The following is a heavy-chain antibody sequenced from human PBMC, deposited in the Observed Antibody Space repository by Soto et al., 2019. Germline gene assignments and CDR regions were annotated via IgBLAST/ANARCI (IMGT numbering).Heavy chain of an antibody. J-gene: IGHJ4*02. V-gene: IGHV4-59*11. CDR1: GASISGHY. CDR2: VYYSGST. Sequence: QVQVQESGPGLVKPSETLSLTCTVSGASISGHYWSWIRQPLGKGLQWIAYVYYSGSTNYNPSLKSRVTISLDTSKNQFSLRLNSVTAADTAVYYCARHGGNSPFDYWGQGTLVTVSS. D-gene: IGHD2-21*02. CDR3: ARHGGNSPFDY.